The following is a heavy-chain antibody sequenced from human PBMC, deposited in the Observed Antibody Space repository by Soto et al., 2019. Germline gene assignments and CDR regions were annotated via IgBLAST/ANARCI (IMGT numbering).Heavy chain of an antibody. CDR3: ASRDAYSGPAYY. D-gene: IGHD2-15*01. CDR1: GYAFPNYW. V-gene: IGHV5-51*01. Sequence: GESLKISCKGSGYAFPNYWIGWVRQMPGKGLEWMGIIYPTDSDTRYSPSFQGQVTISADKSISTAYLQWSSLKASDTAMYYCASRDAYSGPAYYWGQGTLVTVSS. J-gene: IGHJ4*02. CDR2: IYPTDSDT.